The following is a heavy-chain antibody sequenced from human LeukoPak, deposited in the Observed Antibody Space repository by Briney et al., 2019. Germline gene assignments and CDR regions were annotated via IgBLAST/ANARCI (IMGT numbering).Heavy chain of an antibody. CDR2: IRYDGSNK. J-gene: IGHJ4*02. V-gene: IGHV3-30*02. CDR3: AKDISSGWYVGY. Sequence: GGSLRLSCAASGFTLSSYGMHWVRQAPGKGLEWVAFIRYDGSNKYYADSVKGRFTISRDNSKNTLYLQMNSLRAEDTAVYYCAKDISSGWYVGYWGQGTLVTVSS. CDR1: GFTLSSYG. D-gene: IGHD6-19*01.